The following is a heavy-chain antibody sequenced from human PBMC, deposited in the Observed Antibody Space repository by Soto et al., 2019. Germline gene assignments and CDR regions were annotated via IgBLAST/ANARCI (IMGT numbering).Heavy chain of an antibody. CDR2: IYWDDDK. Sequence: QITLKESGPTLVNPTQTLMLTCTFSGFSLTTGGVGAGWIRQPPGKAMEWLALIYWDDDKRYSPSLKSRLTITKDTSKNQVVLTLTNMDPVDTATFYCAHVFNSNSGSYRYFDYWGQGTLVTVSS. CDR3: AHVFNSNSGSYRYFDY. J-gene: IGHJ4*02. CDR1: GFSLTTGGVG. V-gene: IGHV2-5*02. D-gene: IGHD3-16*02.